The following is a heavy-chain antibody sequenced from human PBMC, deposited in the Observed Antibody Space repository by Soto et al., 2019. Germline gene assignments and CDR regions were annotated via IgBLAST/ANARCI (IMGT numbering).Heavy chain of an antibody. CDR3: ARCYYESSDYYVGSPIFDY. D-gene: IGHD3-22*01. CDR2: IYSTGKT. V-gene: IGHV4-30-4*01. CDR1: GGSVSRSDYY. Sequence: SETLSLTCTVSGGSVSRSDYYWSWIRQPQGKGLEWIGYIYSTGKTYYNPSLSRRLTISLDATTNQFSQQQTSVTAAAAAVYFCARCYYESSDYYVGSPIFDYGGQGTRVTV. J-gene: IGHJ4*02.